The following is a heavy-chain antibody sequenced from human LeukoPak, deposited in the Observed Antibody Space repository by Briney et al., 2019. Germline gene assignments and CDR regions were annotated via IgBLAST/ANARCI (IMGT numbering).Heavy chain of an antibody. J-gene: IGHJ5*02. D-gene: IGHD6-19*01. CDR1: GYTFTSYD. CDR3: AVTRGYSSGWYVGASWFDP. Sequence: ASVKVSCKASGYTFTSYDINWVRQATGQGLEWMGWMNPNSGNTGYAQKFQGRVTMTRNTSISTAYMELSSLRSEDTAVYYCAVTRGYSSGWYVGASWFDPWGQGTLVTVSS. V-gene: IGHV1-8*01. CDR2: MNPNSGNT.